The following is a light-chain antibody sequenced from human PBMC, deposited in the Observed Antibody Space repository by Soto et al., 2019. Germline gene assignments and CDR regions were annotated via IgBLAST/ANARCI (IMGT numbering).Light chain of an antibody. CDR1: SSDVGGYNY. Sequence: QSALTQPVSVSGSPGQSITISCTGTSSDVGGYNYVSWYQQHPGKAPKLIIYEVSNRPSGVSSRFSGSKSGNTASLTISGLQAEDESDYYCGSYSSSSHYVFGTGTKLTVL. CDR2: EVS. J-gene: IGLJ1*01. CDR3: GSYSSSSHYV. V-gene: IGLV2-14*01.